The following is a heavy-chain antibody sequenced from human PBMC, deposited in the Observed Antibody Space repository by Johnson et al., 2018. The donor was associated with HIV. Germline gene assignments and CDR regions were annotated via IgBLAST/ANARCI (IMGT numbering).Heavy chain of an antibody. CDR1: GFSFSTYA. CDR2: ISYDGSNT. Sequence: QVQLVESGGGVVQPGRSLRLSCAASGFSFSTYAMHWVRQAPGKGLEWLIVISYDGSNTYYADSVKGRFTISRDNSKNTLYLQMNSLRAEDTAVYYCAREANAFDIWGQGTMLTVSS. V-gene: IGHV3-30*14. CDR3: AREANAFDI. J-gene: IGHJ3*02.